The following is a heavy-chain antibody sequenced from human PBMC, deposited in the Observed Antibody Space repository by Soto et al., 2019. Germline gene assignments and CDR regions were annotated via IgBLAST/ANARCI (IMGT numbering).Heavy chain of an antibody. J-gene: IGHJ4*02. CDR3: ARGILSWAPKKTYYYGSGSYSPYFDY. CDR1: GGSFSGYY. D-gene: IGHD3-10*01. CDR2: INHSGST. Sequence: PSETLCLTCAVYGGSFSGYYWSWIRQPPGKGLEWIGEINHSGSTNYNPSLKSRVTISVDTSKNQFSLKLSSVTAADTAVYYSARGILSWAPKKTYYYGSGSYSPYFDYWGQGTLVTVSS. V-gene: IGHV4-34*01.